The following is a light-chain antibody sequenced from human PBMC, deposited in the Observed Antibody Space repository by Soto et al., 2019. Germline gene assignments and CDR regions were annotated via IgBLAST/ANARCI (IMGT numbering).Light chain of an antibody. CDR3: ASYAGGNKV. J-gene: IGLJ1*01. CDR1: SSDVGAYNY. CDR2: EVT. V-gene: IGLV2-8*01. Sequence: QSALTQPASASGSPGQSVTISCTGTSSDVGAYNYVSWYQQPPGKAPKLIIYEVTKRPSGVPDRFSGSKSGNTASLTVSGLLAEDEADYCCASYAGGNKVFGTGTKLTVL.